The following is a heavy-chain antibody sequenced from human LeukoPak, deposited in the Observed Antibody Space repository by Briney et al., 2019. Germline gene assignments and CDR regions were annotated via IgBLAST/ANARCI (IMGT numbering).Heavy chain of an antibody. J-gene: IGHJ4*02. V-gene: IGHV3-23*01. CDR2: ISGSGGST. CDR1: GFTFSSYA. D-gene: IGHD5-18*01. CDR3: AKGRGYSYGYEGY. Sequence: QTGGSLRLSCAASGFTFSSYAMSWVRQAPGKGLEWVSAISGSGGSTYYADSVKGRFTISRDNSKNTLYLQMNSLRAEDTAVYYCAKGRGYSYGYEGYWGQGTLVTVSS.